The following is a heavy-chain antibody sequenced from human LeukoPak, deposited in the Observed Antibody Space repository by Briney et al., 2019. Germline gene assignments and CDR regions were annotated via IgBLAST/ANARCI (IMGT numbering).Heavy chain of an antibody. D-gene: IGHD4-17*01. CDR1: GFTFTSSA. J-gene: IGHJ4*02. Sequence: GTSVKVSCKASGFTFTSSAVQWVRQARGQRLGWIGWIVVGSGNTNYAQKFQERVTITRDMSTSTAYMELSSLRSEDTAVYYCAARNAYGDYTLYFDYWGQGTLVTVSS. V-gene: IGHV1-58*01. CDR2: IVVGSGNT. CDR3: AARNAYGDYTLYFDY.